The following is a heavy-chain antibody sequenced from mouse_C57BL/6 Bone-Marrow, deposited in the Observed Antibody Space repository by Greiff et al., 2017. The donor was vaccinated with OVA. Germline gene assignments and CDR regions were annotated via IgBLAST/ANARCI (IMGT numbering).Heavy chain of an antibody. CDR1: GYTFTSFW. CDR3: AIQLRLRGYYFDY. J-gene: IGHJ2*01. Sequence: VQLQQPGAELVKPGASVKLSCKASGYTFTSFWMHWVKQRPGRGLEWIGRIDPNSGGTKYNEKFKSKATLTVDKPSSTAYMQLSSLTSEDSAVYYCAIQLRLRGYYFDYWGQGTTLTVSS. CDR2: IDPNSGGT. V-gene: IGHV1-72*01. D-gene: IGHD3-2*02.